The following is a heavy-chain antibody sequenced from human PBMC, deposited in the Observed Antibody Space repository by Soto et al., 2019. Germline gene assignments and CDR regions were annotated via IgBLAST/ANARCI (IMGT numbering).Heavy chain of an antibody. V-gene: IGHV1-3*01. J-gene: IGHJ4*02. CDR3: ARDNSGWSDY. CDR1: GYTFTRYV. CDR2: IDAGNGNT. Sequence: GASVKVSCKASGYTFTRYVMHCVRQAPGQRLEWMGWIDAGNGNTVYLQKFQGRVTITRDTSASTVYMELSSLRSEDTAVYYCARDNSGWSDYWGQGTLVTVSS. D-gene: IGHD6-19*01.